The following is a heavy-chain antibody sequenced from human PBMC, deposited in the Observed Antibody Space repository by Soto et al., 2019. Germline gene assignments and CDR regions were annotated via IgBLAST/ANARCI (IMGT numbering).Heavy chain of an antibody. V-gene: IGHV1-69*13. Sequence: ASVKVSCKASGGTFSSYAISWVRQAPGQGLEWMGGIIPIFGTANYAQKFQGRVTITADESTSTAYMELSSLVIEDTAVYYCATADYFRGPRWGQGTLVTVSS. CDR2: IIPIFGTA. CDR3: ATADYFRGPR. D-gene: IGHD2-15*01. J-gene: IGHJ4*02. CDR1: GGTFSSYA.